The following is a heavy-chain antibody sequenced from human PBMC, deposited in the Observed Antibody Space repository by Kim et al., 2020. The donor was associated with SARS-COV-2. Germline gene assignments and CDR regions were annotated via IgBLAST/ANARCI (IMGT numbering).Heavy chain of an antibody. CDR2: IIPILGIA. CDR3: ARDRGREPELPKPRYYDFWSGYLGYYYYYGMDV. Sequence: SVKVSCKASGGTFSSYAISWVRQAPGQGLEWMGRIIPILGIANYAQKFQGRVTITADKSTSTAYMELSSLRSEDTAVYYCARDRGREPELPKPRYYDFWSGYLGYYYYYGMDVWGQGTTVTVSS. V-gene: IGHV1-69*04. D-gene: IGHD3-3*01. J-gene: IGHJ6*02. CDR1: GGTFSSYA.